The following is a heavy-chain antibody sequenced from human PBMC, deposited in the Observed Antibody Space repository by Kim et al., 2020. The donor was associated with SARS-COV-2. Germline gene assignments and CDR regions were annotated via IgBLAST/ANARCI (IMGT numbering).Heavy chain of an antibody. V-gene: IGHV3-11*01. Sequence: YYADSVKGRFTISGDNAKNSLYLQMNSLRAEDTAVYYCASTYDCWTLTGYWGQGTLVTVSS. CDR3: ASTYDCWTLTGY. D-gene: IGHD3-3*01. J-gene: IGHJ4*02.